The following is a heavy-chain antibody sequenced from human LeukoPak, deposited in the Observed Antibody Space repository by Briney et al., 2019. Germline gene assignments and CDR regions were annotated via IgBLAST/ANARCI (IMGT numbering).Heavy chain of an antibody. J-gene: IGHJ4*02. CDR1: GFTFSSYG. D-gene: IGHD1-26*01. CDR2: IWYDGSNK. V-gene: IGHV3-33*06. CDR3: TKRVKYGGTWDHFAD. Sequence: HPGRSLRLSCAASGFTFSSYGMHWVRQAPGKGLEWVAVIWYDGSNKYYADSVKGRFTISRDNSKNTLYLQMNSLRAEDTAVYYCTKRVKYGGTWDHFADWGQGTLVTVSS.